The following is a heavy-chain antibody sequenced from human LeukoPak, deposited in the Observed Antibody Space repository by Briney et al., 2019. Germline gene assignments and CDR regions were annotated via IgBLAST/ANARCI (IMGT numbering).Heavy chain of an antibody. D-gene: IGHD3-3*01. V-gene: IGHV4-39*01. CDR2: IYYSGST. J-gene: IGHJ6*03. CDR3: ARCFPSYYDFWSGYYAYYYYYMDV. CDR1: GGSISSSSYY. Sequence: SETLSLTCTVSGGSISSSSYYWGWIRQPPGKGLEWIGSIYYSGSTYYNPSLKSRVTISVDTSKNQFSLKLSFVTAADTAVYYCARCFPSYYDFWSGYYAYYYYYMDVWGKGTTVTVSS.